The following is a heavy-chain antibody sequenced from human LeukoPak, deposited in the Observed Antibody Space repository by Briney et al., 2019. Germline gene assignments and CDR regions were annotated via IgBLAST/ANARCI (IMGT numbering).Heavy chain of an antibody. CDR1: GFTFSGYW. J-gene: IGHJ4*02. CDR2: INSDGSST. V-gene: IGHV3-74*01. D-gene: IGHD1-1*01. CDR3: ANSYRSAAPFDY. Sequence: GGSLRLSCAASGFTFSGYWMHWVRQAPGKGLVWVSRINSDGSSTSYADSVKGRFTISRDNAKNTLYLHMNSLRAEDTAVYYCANSYRSAAPFDYWGQGTLVTVSS.